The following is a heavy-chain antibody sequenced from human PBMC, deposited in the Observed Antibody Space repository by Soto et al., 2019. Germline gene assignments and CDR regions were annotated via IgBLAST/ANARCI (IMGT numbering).Heavy chain of an antibody. V-gene: IGHV3-30-3*01. D-gene: IGHD2-15*01. CDR2: ISFDGSNK. J-gene: IGHJ4*02. CDR3: ARAGGLLLDY. CDR1: GLPFSAFA. Sequence: QVQLVESGGAVVQPGGSLELSCPAPGLPFSAFAWPWVRQAPGKGLGGVAVISFDGSNKNYADSVKGRFTISRDISKNTLYLQMNSLRAEDTAVYYCARAGGLLLDYWGQGTLVTVSS.